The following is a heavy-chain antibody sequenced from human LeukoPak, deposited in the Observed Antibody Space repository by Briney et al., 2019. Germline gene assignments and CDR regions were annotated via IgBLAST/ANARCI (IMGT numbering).Heavy chain of an antibody. J-gene: IGHJ4*02. V-gene: IGHV3-23*01. CDR2: ISGSGGST. D-gene: IGHD5-18*01. CDR3: AKDKGFSYGFDY. CDR1: GFTVSSYA. Sequence: PGGSLRLSCAASGFTVSSYAMSWVRQAPGKGLEWVSAISGSGGSTYYADSVKGRFTISRDNSKNTLYLQMNSLRAEDTAVYYCAKDKGFSYGFDYWGQGTLVTVSS.